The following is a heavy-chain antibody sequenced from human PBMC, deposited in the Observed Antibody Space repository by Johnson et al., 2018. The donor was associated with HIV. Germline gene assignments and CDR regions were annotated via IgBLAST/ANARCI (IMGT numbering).Heavy chain of an antibody. D-gene: IGHD2-8*02. V-gene: IGHV3-48*01. CDR1: GFTFSSYW. CDR2: ISSSGSTI. CDR3: ARDCSAGVCYLGTDAFDI. J-gene: IGHJ3*02. Sequence: VQLVESGGGVVQPGRSLRLSCAASGFTFSSYWMSWVRQAPGKGLEWVSYISSSGSTIYYADSVKGRFTISRDNSKNTLYPQMNSLQAEDTAIYYCARDCSAGVCYLGTDAFDIWGQGTMVTVSS.